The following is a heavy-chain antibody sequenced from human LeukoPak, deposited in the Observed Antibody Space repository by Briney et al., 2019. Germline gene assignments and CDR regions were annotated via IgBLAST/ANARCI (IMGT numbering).Heavy chain of an antibody. D-gene: IGHD4-23*01. J-gene: IGHJ4*02. CDR1: GGSFSGYH. CDR2: INHRGRT. V-gene: IGHV4-34*01. CDR3: ARDPTTVVTLPYYFDF. Sequence: PSETVSLTCAVYGGSFSGYHWNWIRQSPEKGLEWIGEINHRGRTNYNPSLASRVSMSVDTSKNQFSLKLSSVTAADTAIYYCARDPTTVVTLPYYFDFWGQGILVTVSS.